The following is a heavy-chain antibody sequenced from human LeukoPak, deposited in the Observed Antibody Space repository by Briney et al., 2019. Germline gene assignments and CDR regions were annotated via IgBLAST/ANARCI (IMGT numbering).Heavy chain of an antibody. J-gene: IGHJ4*02. D-gene: IGHD6-13*01. V-gene: IGHV3-30-3*01. Sequence: GGSLRLSCAASGFTFSSYAVHWVRQAPGKGLEWVAVISYDGSNKYYADSVKGRFTISRDNSKNTLYLQMNSLRAEDTAVYYCASGLQYSSSWFDFDYWGQGTLVTVSS. CDR1: GFTFSSYA. CDR3: ASGLQYSSSWFDFDY. CDR2: ISYDGSNK.